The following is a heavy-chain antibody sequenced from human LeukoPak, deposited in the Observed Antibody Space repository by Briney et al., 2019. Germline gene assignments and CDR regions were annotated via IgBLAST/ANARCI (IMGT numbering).Heavy chain of an antibody. CDR1: GYTFTGYY. CDR3: ASASYSSSWYYFDY. CDR2: INPNSGGT. D-gene: IGHD6-13*01. V-gene: IGHV1-2*02. J-gene: IGHJ4*02. Sequence: ASVKVSCKASGYTFTGYYMHWVRQAPGQGREWMGWINPNSGGTNYAQKFQGRVTMTRDTSISTAYMELSRLRSDDTAVYYCASASYSSSWYYFDYWGQGTLVTVSS.